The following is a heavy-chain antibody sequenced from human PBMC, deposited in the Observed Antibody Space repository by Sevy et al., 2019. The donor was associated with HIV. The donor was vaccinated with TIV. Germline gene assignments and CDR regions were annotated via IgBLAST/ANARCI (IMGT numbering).Heavy chain of an antibody. J-gene: IGHJ3*02. Sequence: ASVKVSCKPSGDTFPHYSLNWVRHAPGQSLQWMGWINTNTESPTYAPGFTGRFVFSLDTSVRAAYLQISGLKADDTALYYYATPREGPRDAFNIWGQGTMVTVSS. D-gene: IGHD1-26*01. CDR2: INTNTESP. V-gene: IGHV7-4-1*02. CDR1: GDTFPHYS. CDR3: ATPREGPRDAFNI.